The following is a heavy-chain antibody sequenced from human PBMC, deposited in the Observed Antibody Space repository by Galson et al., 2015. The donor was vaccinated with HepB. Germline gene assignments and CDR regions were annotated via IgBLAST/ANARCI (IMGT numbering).Heavy chain of an antibody. D-gene: IGHD3-3*01. CDR2: ISQDGSDK. CDR1: GLNFRNYV. J-gene: IGHJ6*02. Sequence: LRLSCAASGLNFRNYVMNWVRRTPDKGLEGVAIISQDGSDKYYGESVKGRLAISRDNSKNKLYLQMSSLRPGDTAVYYCTKERFSTFGVTLVADSGMYVWGQGTTVSVSS. CDR3: TKERFSTFGVTLVADSGMYV. V-gene: IGHV3-30*09.